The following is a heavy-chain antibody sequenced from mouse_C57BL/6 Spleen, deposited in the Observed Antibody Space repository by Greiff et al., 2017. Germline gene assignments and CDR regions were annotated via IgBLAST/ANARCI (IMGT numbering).Heavy chain of an antibody. Sequence: VQLQQSGAELAKPGASVKLSCKASGYTFTSYWMHWVKQRPGQGLEWIGYINPSSGYTKYNQKFKDKATLTADKSSSTAYMQLSSLTYEDSAVYYCARSGVSMITTKGYYAMDYWGQGTSVTVSS. CDR1: GYTFTSYW. J-gene: IGHJ4*01. V-gene: IGHV1-7*01. CDR2: INPSSGYT. D-gene: IGHD2-4*01. CDR3: ARSGVSMITTKGYYAMDY.